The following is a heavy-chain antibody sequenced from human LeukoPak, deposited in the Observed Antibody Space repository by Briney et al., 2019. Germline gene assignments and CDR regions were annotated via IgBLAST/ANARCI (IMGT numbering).Heavy chain of an antibody. Sequence: PGRSLRLSCAASGFTFDDYAMHWVRQAPGKGLEWVSGISWNSGSIGYADSVKGRFTISRDNAKNSLYLQMNSLRAEDTALYYCAKASLVLRYFGWLLPPDYWGQGTLVTVSS. D-gene: IGHD3-9*01. J-gene: IGHJ4*02. CDR2: ISWNSGSI. CDR3: AKASLVLRYFGWLLPPDY. V-gene: IGHV3-9*01. CDR1: GFTFDDYA.